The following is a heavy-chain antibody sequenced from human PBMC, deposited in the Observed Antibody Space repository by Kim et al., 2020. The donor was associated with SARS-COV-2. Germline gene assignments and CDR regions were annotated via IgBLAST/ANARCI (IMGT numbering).Heavy chain of an antibody. D-gene: IGHD4-17*01. CDR2: IIPIVGTA. J-gene: IGHJ6*02. CDR3: ARGAPDLTVTRLRMTYYYYYGMDV. CDR1: GGTFSSYA. V-gene: IGHV1-69*13. Sequence: SVKVSCKASGGTFSSYAISWVRQAPGQGLEWMGGIIPIVGTANYAQKFQGRVTITADESTSTAYMELSSLRSEDTAVYYCARGAPDLTVTRLRMTYYYYYGMDVWGQGTTVTVSS.